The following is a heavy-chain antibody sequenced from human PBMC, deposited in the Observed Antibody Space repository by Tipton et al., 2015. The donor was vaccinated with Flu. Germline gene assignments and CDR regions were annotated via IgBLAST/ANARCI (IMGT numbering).Heavy chain of an antibody. D-gene: IGHD2-8*02. V-gene: IGHV4-4*07. CDR3: ARAGEGDTGCAPNVFDF. Sequence: LRLSCSVSGVPISGYYWNWMRQSAGKGLEWIGRVYTSGMTHYNPSLKSRITLSMDTSKNQFSLTMNSVTAADTAVYYCARAGEGDTGCAPNVFDFWGQGTLVTVSS. CDR2: VYTSGMT. CDR1: GVPISGYY. J-gene: IGHJ4*02.